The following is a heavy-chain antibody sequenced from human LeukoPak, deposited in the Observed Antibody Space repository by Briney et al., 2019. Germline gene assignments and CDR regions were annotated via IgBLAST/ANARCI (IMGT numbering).Heavy chain of an antibody. CDR1: GGSISSYY. CDR2: IYTSGST. Sequence: SETLSLTCTVSGGSISSYYWSWIRQPAGKGLEWIGRIYTSGSTNYNPSLKSRVTMSVDTSKHQFSLRLSSVTAADTAVYYCARLDSSGWSFLDLWYFALWGRGTLVTVSS. V-gene: IGHV4-4*07. CDR3: ARLDSSGWSFLDLWYFAL. D-gene: IGHD6-19*01. J-gene: IGHJ2*01.